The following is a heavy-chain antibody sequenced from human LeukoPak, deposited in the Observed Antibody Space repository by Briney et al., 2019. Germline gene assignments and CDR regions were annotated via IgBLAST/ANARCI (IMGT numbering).Heavy chain of an antibody. V-gene: IGHV3-23*01. CDR1: GFTFSSYA. CDR2: ISGSGGST. Sequence: PGGSLRLSCAASGFTFSSYAMSWVRQAPGKGLEWVSAISGSGGSTYYADSVKRRLTISRDNSKNTLYLQMNSLRAEDTAVYYCGRGGRYGPDDGFHYWGQGTLVTVSS. D-gene: IGHD3-10*01. J-gene: IGHJ4*02. CDR3: GRGGRYGPDDGFHY.